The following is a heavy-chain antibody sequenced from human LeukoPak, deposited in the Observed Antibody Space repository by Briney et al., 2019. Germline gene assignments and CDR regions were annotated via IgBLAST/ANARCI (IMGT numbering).Heavy chain of an antibody. CDR2: FDPEDGET. CDR1: GYTLTELS. J-gene: IGHJ4*02. Sequence: GASVTVSCKVSGYTLTELSMHWVRQAPGKGLEWMGGFDPEDGETIYAQKFQGRVTMTEDTSTDTAYMELSSLRSEDTAVYYCATGFWELLSPATPHHTSGFDYWGQGTLVTVSS. CDR3: ATGFWELLSPATPHHTSGFDY. D-gene: IGHD1-26*01. V-gene: IGHV1-24*01.